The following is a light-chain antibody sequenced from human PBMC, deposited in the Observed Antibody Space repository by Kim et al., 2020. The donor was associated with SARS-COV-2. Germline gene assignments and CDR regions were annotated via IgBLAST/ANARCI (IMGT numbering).Light chain of an antibody. J-gene: IGLJ2*01. V-gene: IGLV3-19*01. CDR2: GRN. CDR1: SLRRYY. Sequence: SSELTQDPAVSVAVAQTVKITCQGDSLRRYYASWYQQKPGQAPVLVIYGRNNRPSGIPERLSGSTTGNTASLIITGAQAEDEADYYCSSRGSSENVLFGGGTKLTFL. CDR3: SSRGSSENVL.